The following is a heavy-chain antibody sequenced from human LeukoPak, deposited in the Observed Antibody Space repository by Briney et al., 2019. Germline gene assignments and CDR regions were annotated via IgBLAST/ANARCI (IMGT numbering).Heavy chain of an antibody. V-gene: IGHV3-21*01. CDR3: ARAGTTVTDYYYMDV. Sequence: GGSLRLSCAASGFTFSSYSMNWVRQAPGEGLEWVSSISSSSSYIYYADSVKGRFTISRDNAKNSLYLQMNSLRAEDTAVYYCARAGTTVTDYYYMDVWGKGTTVTVSS. CDR1: GFTFSSYS. CDR2: ISSSSSYI. J-gene: IGHJ6*03. D-gene: IGHD4-17*01.